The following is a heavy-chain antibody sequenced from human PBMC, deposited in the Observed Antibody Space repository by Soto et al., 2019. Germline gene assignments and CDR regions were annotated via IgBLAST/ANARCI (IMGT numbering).Heavy chain of an antibody. CDR2: IYYSGST. V-gene: IGHV4-39*01. J-gene: IGHJ6*03. Sequence: SETLSLTCTASGGSISSGGYYWSWIRQHPGKGLEWIGNIYYSGSTYYNPSLKSRVTISVDTSKNQFSLKLSSVTAADTAVYYCVTSYYYYMDVWGKGTTVTVSS. CDR3: VTSYYYYMDV. CDR1: GGSISSGGYY.